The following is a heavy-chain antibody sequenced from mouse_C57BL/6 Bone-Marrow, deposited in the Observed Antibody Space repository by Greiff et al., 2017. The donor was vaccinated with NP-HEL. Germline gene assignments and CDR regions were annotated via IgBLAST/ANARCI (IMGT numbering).Heavy chain of an antibody. D-gene: IGHD1-1*01. Sequence: VQLKESGPVLVKPGPSVKISCKASGFTFTDYYMHWVKQSHGKSLEWIGLVYPYNGGTSYNQKFKGKATLTVDTSSSTAYMELNSLTSEDSAVYYCAVIYYYGSSYVLYAMDYWGQGTSVTVSS. CDR2: VYPYNGGT. CDR1: GFTFTDYY. CDR3: AVIYYYGSSYVLYAMDY. J-gene: IGHJ4*01. V-gene: IGHV1-36*01.